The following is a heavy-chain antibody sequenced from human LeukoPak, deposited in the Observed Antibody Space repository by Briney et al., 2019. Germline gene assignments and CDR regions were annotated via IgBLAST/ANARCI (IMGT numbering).Heavy chain of an antibody. J-gene: IGHJ4*02. V-gene: IGHV4-39*07. D-gene: IGHD3-22*01. Sequence: SETLSLTCTVSGGSISSSSYYWGWIRQPPGKGLEWIGSIYYSGSTYYNPSLKSRVTISVDTSKNRFSLKLSSVTAADTAVYYCAREGGKYYDSSGYYEEEADYWGQGTLVTVSS. CDR2: IYYSGST. CDR3: AREGGKYYDSSGYYEEEADY. CDR1: GGSISSSSYY.